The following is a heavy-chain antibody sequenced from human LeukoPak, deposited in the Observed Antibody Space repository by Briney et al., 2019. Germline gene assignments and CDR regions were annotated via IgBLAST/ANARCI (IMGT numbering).Heavy chain of an antibody. CDR3: ARHLGTWNEDY. J-gene: IGHJ4*02. CDR1: GGFISSSSYY. V-gene: IGHV4-39*01. Sequence: SETLSLTCTVSGGFISSSSYYWGWIRQPPGEGLEWIGSIFYSGSTYYNPSLKSRVTISVDTSKNQFSLKMSSVTAADTAVYYRARHLGTWNEDYWGQGTLVTVSS. CDR2: IFYSGST. D-gene: IGHD1-1*01.